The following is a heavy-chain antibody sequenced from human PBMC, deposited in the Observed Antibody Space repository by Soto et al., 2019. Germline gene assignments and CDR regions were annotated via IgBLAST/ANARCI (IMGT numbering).Heavy chain of an antibody. CDR3: ARYDLESGSSSWSPYTYYYYGMEV. Sequence: EVQLLESGGGLVQPGGSLRLSCAASGFTFSSYAMSWVRQAPGKGLEWVSAISGSGGSTYYADSVKGRFTISRDNSKNKLHLQMNRLIAEDTAVYYCARYDLESGSSSWSPYTYYYYGMEVWGQGTTVTVSS. D-gene: IGHD6-13*01. CDR2: ISGSGGST. J-gene: IGHJ6*02. CDR1: GFTFSSYA. V-gene: IGHV3-23*01.